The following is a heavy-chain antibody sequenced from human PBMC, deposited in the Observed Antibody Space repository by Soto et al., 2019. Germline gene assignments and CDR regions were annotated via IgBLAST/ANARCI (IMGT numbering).Heavy chain of an antibody. CDR3: ARGITIFGVVDP. CDR2: MNPNSGNT. CDR1: GYTFTSYD. D-gene: IGHD3-3*01. J-gene: IGHJ5*02. V-gene: IGHV1-8*01. Sequence: QVQLVQSGAEVKKPGASVKVSCKASGYTFTSYDITWVRQATGQGLEWMGWMNPNSGNTGYAKKFQGRVTMTRNTSTSTAYMELSSLRSEDTAAYYCARGITIFGVVDPGGQGTLVTVSS.